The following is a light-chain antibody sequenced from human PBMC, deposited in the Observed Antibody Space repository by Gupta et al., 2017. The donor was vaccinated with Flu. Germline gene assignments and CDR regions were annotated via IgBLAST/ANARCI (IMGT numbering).Light chain of an antibody. CDR3: QQDTGSHI. CDR1: QSISSTF. J-gene: IGKJ2*01. CDR2: GAS. V-gene: IGKV3-20*01. Sequence: EIVLTQSPGTLSLSPGERATLSCRASQSISSTFLAWYQQKSGQAPRLLIYGASSRVNGIPDRFNGSGSGTDFTLTSNRLEPEDFAVYYWQQDTGSHIFGQGSKLEIK.